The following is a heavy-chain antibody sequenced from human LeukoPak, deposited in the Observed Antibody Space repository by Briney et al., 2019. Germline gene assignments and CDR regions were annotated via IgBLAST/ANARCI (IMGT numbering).Heavy chain of an antibody. CDR2: IYYSGST. CDR3: ARRNYPYYYDF. CDR1: GVSVSGSSHY. J-gene: IGHJ4*02. D-gene: IGHD1-7*01. V-gene: IGHV4-39*01. Sequence: SETLSLTCTVSGVSVSGSSHYWGWIRQPPGKGLEWIGSIYYSGSTNYNPSLKSRVTISVDTSKNQFSLKLSSVTAADTAVYYCARRNYPYYYDFWGPGILVTVSS.